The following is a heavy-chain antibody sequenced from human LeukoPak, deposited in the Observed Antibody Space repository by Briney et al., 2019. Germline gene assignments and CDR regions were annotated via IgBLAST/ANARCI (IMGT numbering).Heavy chain of an antibody. CDR3: TTVTVTDYYYYGMDV. CDR1: GFTFSNAW. CDR2: IKSKTDGGTT. D-gene: IGHD4-11*01. V-gene: IGHV3-15*01. Sequence: GGSLRLSCAASGFTFSNAWMSWVRQAPGKGLEWVGRIKSKTDGGTTDYAAPVQGRFTISRDDSKNTLYLQMNSLKTEDTAVYYCTTVTVTDYYYYGMDVWGQGPTVTVSS. J-gene: IGHJ6*02.